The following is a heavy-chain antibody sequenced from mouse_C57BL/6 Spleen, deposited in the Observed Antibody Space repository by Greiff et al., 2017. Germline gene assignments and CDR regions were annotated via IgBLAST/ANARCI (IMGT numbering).Heavy chain of an antibody. Sequence: VQLQQSGAELARPGASVKLSCKASGYTFTSYGISWVKQRPGQGLEWIGEIYPRSGNTYYNEKFKGKATLTADKSSSTAYMELRSLTSEDSAVYFCAREVDNYGYDQGAWFAYWGQGTLVTVSA. D-gene: IGHD2-2*01. J-gene: IGHJ3*01. V-gene: IGHV1-81*01. CDR2: IYPRSGNT. CDR1: GYTFTSYG. CDR3: AREVDNYGYDQGAWFAY.